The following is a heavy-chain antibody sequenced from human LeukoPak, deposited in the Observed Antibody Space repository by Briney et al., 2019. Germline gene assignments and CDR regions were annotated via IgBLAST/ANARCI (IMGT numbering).Heavy chain of an antibody. J-gene: IGHJ5*02. CDR1: GGTFSSYG. V-gene: IGHV1-2*02. D-gene: IGHD2-2*01. CDR3: ARGDCTSTSCPGGNWFDP. CDR2: INPNSGGT. Sequence: ASVKVSCKASGGTFSSYGISWVRQAPGQGLEWMGWINPNSGGTNYAQKFQGRVTMTRDTSISTAYMELSRLRSDDTAVYYCARGDCTSTSCPGGNWFDPWGQGTLVTVSS.